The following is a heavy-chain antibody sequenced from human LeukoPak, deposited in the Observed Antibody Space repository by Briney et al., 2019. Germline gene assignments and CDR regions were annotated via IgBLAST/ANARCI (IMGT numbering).Heavy chain of an antibody. CDR2: ISAYNGNT. Sequence: GASVKVSCKASGYTFTSYGISWVRQAPGQGLEWMGWISAYNGNTNYAQKLQGRVTMTTDTSTSTAYMELRSLRSDDTAVYYCARFSPYYDFWSGYYLDYWGQGTLVTVSS. CDR1: GYTFTSYG. D-gene: IGHD3-3*01. CDR3: ARFSPYYDFWSGYYLDY. J-gene: IGHJ4*02. V-gene: IGHV1-18*01.